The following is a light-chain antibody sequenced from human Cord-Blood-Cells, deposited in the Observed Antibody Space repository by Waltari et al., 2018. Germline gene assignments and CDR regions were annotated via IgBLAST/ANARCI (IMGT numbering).Light chain of an antibody. CDR1: QSVSSY. J-gene: IGKJ3*01. CDR3: QQRSNWPPGVFT. V-gene: IGKV3-11*01. Sequence: EIVLTQSPATLSLSPGERATLSCRASQSVSSYLAWYQKKPGQAPRLLIYDASNRAPGIPARFSGSGSGTDFTLTISSLEPEDFAVYYCQQRSNWPPGVFTFGPGTKVDIK. CDR2: DAS.